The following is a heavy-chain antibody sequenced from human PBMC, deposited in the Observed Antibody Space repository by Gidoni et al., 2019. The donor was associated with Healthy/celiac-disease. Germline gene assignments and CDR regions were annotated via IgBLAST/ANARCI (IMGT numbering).Heavy chain of an antibody. CDR2: ISDDGSNK. V-gene: IGHV3-30*18. Sequence: QVQLVASGGGVVKPGRSLRLSCSASGFTFSSYGMHWVRQAPGKGLEWVAVISDDGSNKYYADSVKGRFTISRDNSKNTLYLQMNSLRAEDTAVYYCAKEGIAAAGTIDYWGQGTLVTVSS. CDR3: AKEGIAAAGTIDY. CDR1: GFTFSSYG. J-gene: IGHJ4*02. D-gene: IGHD6-13*01.